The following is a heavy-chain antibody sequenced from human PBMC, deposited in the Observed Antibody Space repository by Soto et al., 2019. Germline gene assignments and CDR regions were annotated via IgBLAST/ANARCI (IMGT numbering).Heavy chain of an antibody. V-gene: IGHV3-11*05. CDR1: RLTLYVYF. J-gene: IGHJ5*02. CDR2: ISSSSYT. Sequence: PAVSLRLSCASSRLTLYVYFMSVILQAQGKGLEWVSYISSSSYTNYADSVKGRFTISRDNAKNSLYLQMNSLRAEDTAVYYCARDHYGPGWFDPWGQGTLVTVSS. D-gene: IGHD3-10*01. CDR3: ARDHYGPGWFDP.